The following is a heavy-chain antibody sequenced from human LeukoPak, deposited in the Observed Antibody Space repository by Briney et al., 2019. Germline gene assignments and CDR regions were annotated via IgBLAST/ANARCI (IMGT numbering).Heavy chain of an antibody. V-gene: IGHV1-2*02. CDR3: ARKINYRGYLY. D-gene: IGHD2-2*03. CDR1: GYTFIDYS. Sequence: ASVKVSCKASGYTFIDYSLHWVRQPPGQGLQWMGWISPNGGGTNYAQEFQGRVTMTRDTSINTAYMELSGLRSDDTAVYYCARKINYRGYLYWGQGTLVIVSS. J-gene: IGHJ4*02. CDR2: ISPNGGGT.